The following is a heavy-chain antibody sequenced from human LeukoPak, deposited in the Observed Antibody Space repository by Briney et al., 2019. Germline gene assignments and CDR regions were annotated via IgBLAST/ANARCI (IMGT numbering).Heavy chain of an antibody. Sequence: PGGSLRLSCAASGFTFSSYAMSWVRQAPGKGLEWVSAISGSGGSTYYADSVKGRFTISRDNAKNSLYLQMNSLRAEDTAVYYCARVWGITHFDYWGQGTLVTVSS. CDR3: ARVWGITHFDY. J-gene: IGHJ4*02. V-gene: IGHV3-23*01. D-gene: IGHD3-10*01. CDR1: GFTFSSYA. CDR2: ISGSGGST.